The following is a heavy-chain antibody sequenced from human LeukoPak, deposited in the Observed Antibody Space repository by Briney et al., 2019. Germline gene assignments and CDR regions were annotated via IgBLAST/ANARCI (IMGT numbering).Heavy chain of an antibody. J-gene: IGHJ4*02. D-gene: IGHD2-2*01. Sequence: GESLKISCKGSGYSFTSYWIGWVRQMPGKGLEWMGIIYPGDSDTRYSPSFQGQVTISADKSISTAYLQWSSLKASDTAMYYCARIRPPAGVVVPAAMKGGYYFDYWGQGTLVTVSS. CDR1: GYSFTSYW. CDR3: ARIRPPAGVVVPAAMKGGYYFDY. CDR2: IYPGDSDT. V-gene: IGHV5-51*01.